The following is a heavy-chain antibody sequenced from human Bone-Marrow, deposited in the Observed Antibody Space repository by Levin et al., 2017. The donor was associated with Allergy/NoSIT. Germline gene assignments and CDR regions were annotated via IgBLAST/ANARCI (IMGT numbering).Heavy chain of an antibody. D-gene: IGHD2-2*01. V-gene: IGHV3-30-3*01. Sequence: AGGSLRLSCAASGFTFSSYAMHWVRQAPGKGLEWVAVISYDGSNKYYADSVKGRFTISRDNSKNTLYLQMNSLRAEDTAVYYCARDWPRGFEYQLPYYYYYGMDVWGQGTTVTVSS. CDR3: ARDWPRGFEYQLPYYYYYGMDV. CDR2: ISYDGSNK. CDR1: GFTFSSYA. J-gene: IGHJ6*02.